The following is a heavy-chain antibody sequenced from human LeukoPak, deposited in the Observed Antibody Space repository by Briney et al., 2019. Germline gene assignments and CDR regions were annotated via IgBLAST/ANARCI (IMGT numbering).Heavy chain of an antibody. CDR3: AKGEASGWSYYYYYGMDV. V-gene: IGHV3-30*18. CDR1: GFTFSSYG. CDR2: ISYDGSSK. D-gene: IGHD6-19*01. J-gene: IGHJ6*02. Sequence: PGGSLRLSCAASGFTFSSYGMHWVRQAPGKGLEWVAVISYDGSSKYYADSVKGRFTISRDNSKNTLYLQMNSLRAEDTAVYYCAKGEASGWSYYYYYGMDVWGQGTTVTVSS.